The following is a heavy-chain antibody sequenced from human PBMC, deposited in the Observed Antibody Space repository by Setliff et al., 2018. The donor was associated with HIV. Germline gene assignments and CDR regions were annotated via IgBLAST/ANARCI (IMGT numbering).Heavy chain of an antibody. CDR2: INAGNGNT. J-gene: IGHJ4*02. Sequence: ASVKVSCKASGYTFASDDMHWVRQAPGQSLEWMGWINAGNGNTKYSQKFQGRVTITRDTSASTAYIEVNSLTSDDTAVYFCARGLRQLERSNYFDYWGQGTLVTVSS. D-gene: IGHD1-1*01. CDR1: GYTFASDD. V-gene: IGHV1-3*01. CDR3: ARGLRQLERSNYFDY.